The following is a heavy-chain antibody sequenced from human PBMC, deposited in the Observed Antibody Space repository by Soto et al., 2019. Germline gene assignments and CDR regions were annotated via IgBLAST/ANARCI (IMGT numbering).Heavy chain of an antibody. D-gene: IGHD5-12*01. CDR2: ISSSSSYI. CDR1: GFTFSRYS. J-gene: IGHJ4*02. CDR3: ARVGTSGYDLPLDY. V-gene: IGHV3-21*01. Sequence: GGSLRLSCAASGFTFSRYSMNWVRQAPGKGLEWVSSISSSSSYIYYADSVKGRFTISRDNAKNSLYLQMNSLRAEDTAVYYCARVGTSGYDLPLDYWGQGTLVTVSS.